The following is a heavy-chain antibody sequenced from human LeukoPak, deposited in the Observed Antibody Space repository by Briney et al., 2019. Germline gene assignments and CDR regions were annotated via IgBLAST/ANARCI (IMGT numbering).Heavy chain of an antibody. V-gene: IGHV3-23*01. CDR2: ISSSGGRA. J-gene: IGHJ4*02. Sequence: SAISSSGGRAYYADSVKGRFTISRDNSKNTLYLQMNSLRAEDTAVYYCAKERTSEGYFDYWGRGALVTVSS. CDR3: AKERTSEGYFDY.